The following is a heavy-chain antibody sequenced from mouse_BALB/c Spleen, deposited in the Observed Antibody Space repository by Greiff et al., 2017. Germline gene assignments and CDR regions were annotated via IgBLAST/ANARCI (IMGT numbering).Heavy chain of an antibody. V-gene: IGHV2-9*02. J-gene: IGHJ4*01. CDR2: IWAGGST. CDR1: GFSLTSYG. CDR3: ARATMITTRNAMDY. Sequence: VQLVESGPGLVAPSQSLSITCTVSGFSLTSYGVHWVRQPPGKGLEWLGVIWAGGSTNYNSALMSRLSIRKDNSKSQVFLKMNSLQTDDTAMYYCARATMITTRNAMDYWGQGTSVTVSS. D-gene: IGHD2-4*01.